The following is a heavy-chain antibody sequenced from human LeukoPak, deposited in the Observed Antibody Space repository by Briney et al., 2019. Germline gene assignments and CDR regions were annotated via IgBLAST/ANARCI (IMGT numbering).Heavy chain of an antibody. Sequence: GASVKVSCKASGGTFSSYAISWVRQAPGQGLEWMGGIIPIFGTANYAQKFQGRVTITTDESTSTAYMELSRLRSDDTAVYYCARDRPSIAAAGRNWFDPWGQGTLVTVSS. CDR2: IIPIFGTA. CDR3: ARDRPSIAAAGRNWFDP. D-gene: IGHD6-13*01. V-gene: IGHV1-69*05. CDR1: GGTFSSYA. J-gene: IGHJ5*02.